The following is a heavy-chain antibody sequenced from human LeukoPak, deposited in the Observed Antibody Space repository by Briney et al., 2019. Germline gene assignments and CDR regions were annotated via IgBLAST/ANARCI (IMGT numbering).Heavy chain of an antibody. J-gene: IGHJ4*02. CDR2: IYYSGST. D-gene: IGHD2-15*01. V-gene: IGHV4-59*01. CDR1: GGSISSYY. CDR3: ARASKVGAANFDY. Sequence: PSETLSLTCTVSGGSISSYYWSWIRQPPGKGLEWIGYIYYSGSTNYNPSLKSRVTISVDTSKNQFSLKLSSVTAADTAVYYCARASKVGAANFDYWGQGTLVTVSP.